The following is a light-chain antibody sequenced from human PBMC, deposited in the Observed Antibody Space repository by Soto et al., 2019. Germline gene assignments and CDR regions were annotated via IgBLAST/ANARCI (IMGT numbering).Light chain of an antibody. CDR3: QQYGSSPIT. J-gene: IGKJ5*01. V-gene: IGKV3-20*01. CDR1: QSVSSSY. Sequence: EIVLTMSVCTLSLSQGQRATLSCRASQSVSSSYLAWYQQKPGQAPRLLIYGASSRATGIPDRFSGSGSGTDFTLTISRLEPEDFAVYYCQQYGSSPITLGQGTRLENK. CDR2: GAS.